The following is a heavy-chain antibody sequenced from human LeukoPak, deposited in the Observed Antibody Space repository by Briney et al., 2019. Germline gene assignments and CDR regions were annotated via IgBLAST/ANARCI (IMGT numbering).Heavy chain of an antibody. V-gene: IGHV1-24*01. J-gene: IGHJ4*02. CDR2: FDPEDSET. CDR3: ATTNVAIVGATNFDY. D-gene: IGHD1-26*01. CDR1: GYTLTELS. Sequence: ASVKVSCKVAGYTLTELSMHWVRQAPGKGLEWMGGFDPEDSETIYAQKFQGRVTMTEDTSTDTAYMELSSLRSEDTAVYYCATTNVAIVGATNFDYWGQGTLVTVSS.